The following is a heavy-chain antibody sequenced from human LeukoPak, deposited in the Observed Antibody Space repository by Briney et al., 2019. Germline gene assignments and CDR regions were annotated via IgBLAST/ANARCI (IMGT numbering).Heavy chain of an antibody. J-gene: IGHJ4*02. CDR1: GYTFTDYY. Sequence: GASVKVSCKTSGYTFTDYYMHWVRQAPGQGLEWMGWINPNSGDTNYAQKFQGSVTMTRDTSISTAYMEMNRLRSDDTAVYYCARLSGSGTWDGNEVDYWGQGTLVTVSS. CDR3: ARLSGSGTWDGNEVDY. V-gene: IGHV1-2*04. CDR2: INPNSGDT. D-gene: IGHD3-10*01.